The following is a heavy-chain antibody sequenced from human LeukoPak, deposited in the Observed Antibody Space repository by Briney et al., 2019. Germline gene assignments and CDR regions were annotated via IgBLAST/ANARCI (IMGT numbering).Heavy chain of an antibody. V-gene: IGHV1-18*01. CDR2: ISGYNGNT. CDR3: AREAAGVFTPLLYMDV. D-gene: IGHD4-23*01. CDR1: GYTFNNYG. J-gene: IGHJ6*03. Sequence: ASVKVSCKASGYTFNNYGISWVRQAPGQGLQWMGWISGYNGNTNYAQNFQGRVTMTTDTSTTTAYMELRSLTYDDTAVYYCAREAAGVFTPLLYMDVWGKGTTVSVSS.